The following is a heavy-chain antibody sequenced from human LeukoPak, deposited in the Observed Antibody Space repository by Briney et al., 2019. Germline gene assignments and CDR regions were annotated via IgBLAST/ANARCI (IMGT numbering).Heavy chain of an antibody. V-gene: IGHV3-49*03. CDR3: TRDEYGSGSNFFDY. J-gene: IGHJ4*02. Sequence: GGALRLSCTASGFNFGDYAMSWFGQAPEKGLEGVGFITNKAFGGTAEYAASVKGRFTISRDDSRSIAYLQIDNLRTEDTGVYYCTRDEYGSGSNFFDYWGQGTLVTVST. D-gene: IGHD2-15*01. CDR2: ITNKAFGGTA. CDR1: GFNFGDYA.